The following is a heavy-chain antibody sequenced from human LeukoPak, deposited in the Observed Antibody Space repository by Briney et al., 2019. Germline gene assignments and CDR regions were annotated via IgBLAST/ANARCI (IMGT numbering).Heavy chain of an antibody. CDR1: GFTFSSYA. CDR2: ISGSGGST. Sequence: GGSLRLSCAASGFTFSSYAMSWVRPAPGKGLEWVSAISGSGGSTYYADSVKGRFTISRDDAKNSLYLQMNSLRAEDTAVYYCAGLLWELFDSWDEGTLVTVSS. V-gene: IGHV3-23*01. J-gene: IGHJ4*02. D-gene: IGHD3-10*01. CDR3: AGLLWELFDS.